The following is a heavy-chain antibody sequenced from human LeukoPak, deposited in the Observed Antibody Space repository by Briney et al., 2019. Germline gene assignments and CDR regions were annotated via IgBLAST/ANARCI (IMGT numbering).Heavy chain of an antibody. J-gene: IGHJ5*02. CDR2: VNPSGGST. Sequence: ASVKVSCKASGYTFTSYYMHWVRQAPGQGLEWMGIVNPSGGSTSYAQKFQGRVTMTRDTSTSTVYMELSSLRSEDTAVYYCGRDSSTVTTRNWFDPWGQGTLVTVSS. CDR1: GYTFTSYY. V-gene: IGHV1-46*01. CDR3: GRDSSTVTTRNWFDP. D-gene: IGHD4-17*01.